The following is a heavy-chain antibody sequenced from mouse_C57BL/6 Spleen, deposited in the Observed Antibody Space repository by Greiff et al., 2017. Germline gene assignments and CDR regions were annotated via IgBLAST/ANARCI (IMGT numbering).Heavy chain of an antibody. Sequence: VQLQQPGAELVRPGASVKLSCTASGFNFTDDCMHWVKQRPEQGLEWIGLIDPENGDTEYTPKFKGKATITADTSSNTAYLQLSSLTSEDTAVYCGTTGGCSHGYWGQGTLVTVSA. CDR1: GFNFTDDC. CDR3: TTGGCSHGY. CDR2: IDPENGDT. J-gene: IGHJ3*01. V-gene: IGHV14-4*01. D-gene: IGHD1-1*01.